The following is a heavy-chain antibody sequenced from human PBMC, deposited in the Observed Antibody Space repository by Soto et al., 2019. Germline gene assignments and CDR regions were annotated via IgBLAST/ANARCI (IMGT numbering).Heavy chain of an antibody. CDR3: TRDSVLLWFGELFPRGDYGMDV. J-gene: IGHJ6*02. CDR2: IRSKAYGGTT. V-gene: IGHV3-49*04. Sequence: GGSLRLSCTASGFTFGDYAMSWVRQAPGKGLEWVGFIRSKAYGGTTEYAASVKCRFTISRDDSKSIAYLQMNSLKTEDTDVYYCTRDSVLLWFGELFPRGDYGMDVWGQGTTVTVSS. D-gene: IGHD3-10*01. CDR1: GFTFGDYA.